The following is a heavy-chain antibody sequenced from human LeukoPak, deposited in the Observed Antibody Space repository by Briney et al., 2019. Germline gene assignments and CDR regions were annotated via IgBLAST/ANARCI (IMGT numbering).Heavy chain of an antibody. CDR2: MSTSDSPI. CDR1: GFTFSDYY. Sequence: GGSLRLSCAASGFTFSDYYMSWIRQAPGKGLEWVSYMSTSDSPIYYTDSVKGRFTISRDDAKNSLYLQMNSLRASDTAVYYCARELNGAFDPWGQGTLVTVSS. D-gene: IGHD1-1*01. V-gene: IGHV3-11*04. CDR3: ARELNGAFDP. J-gene: IGHJ5*02.